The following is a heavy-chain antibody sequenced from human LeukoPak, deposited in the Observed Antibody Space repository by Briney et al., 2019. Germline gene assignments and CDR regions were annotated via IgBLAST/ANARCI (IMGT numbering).Heavy chain of an antibody. J-gene: IGHJ4*02. CDR3: ARERLGELSYHDY. D-gene: IGHD3-16*02. CDR2: ISSSSSYI. CDR1: GFTLSDYY. V-gene: IGHV3-11*05. Sequence: GGSLRLSCAASGFTLSDYYMSWIRQAPGKGLEWVSYISSSSSYINYADSVKGRFTISRENAKNSLYLQMDSLRADDTAVYYCARERLGELSYHDYWGQGTLVTVSS.